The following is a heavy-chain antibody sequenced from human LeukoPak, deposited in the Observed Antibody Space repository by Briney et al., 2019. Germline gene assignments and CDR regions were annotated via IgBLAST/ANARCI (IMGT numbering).Heavy chain of an antibody. CDR3: ATSWGPDTSAFRWGRDGMDV. CDR1: GFTFSSYS. Sequence: PGGSLRLSCAASGFTFSSYSMNWVRQAPEKGLEWVSSISSSSSYIYYADSVKGRFTISRDNAKNSLYLQMNSLRAEDTAVYYCATSWGPDTSAFRWGRDGMDVWGQGTTVIVS. D-gene: IGHD3-16*01. V-gene: IGHV3-21*04. CDR2: ISSSSSYI. J-gene: IGHJ6*02.